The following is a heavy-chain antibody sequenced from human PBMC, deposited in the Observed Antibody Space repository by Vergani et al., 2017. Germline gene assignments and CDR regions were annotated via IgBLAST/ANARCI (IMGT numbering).Heavy chain of an antibody. Sequence: QVQLVQSGAEVKKPGSSVKVSCKASGGTFSSYTISWVRQAPGQGLEWMGRIIPILGIANYAQKFQGRGTLTADKSTSTAYMELSSLRSEDTAVYYCARSAVVMNACWFDPWGQGTLVTVSS. D-gene: IGHD3-22*01. CDR2: IIPILGIA. CDR3: ARSAVVMNACWFDP. V-gene: IGHV1-69*02. J-gene: IGHJ5*02. CDR1: GGTFSSYT.